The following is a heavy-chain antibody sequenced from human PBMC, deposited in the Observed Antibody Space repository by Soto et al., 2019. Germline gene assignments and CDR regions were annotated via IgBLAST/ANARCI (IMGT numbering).Heavy chain of an antibody. D-gene: IGHD6-13*01. J-gene: IGHJ6*02. V-gene: IGHV2-5*01. CDR1: GVSLTSGVVG. CDR2: IYWNDEQ. Sequence: SGPTLVNPTQTLTLTCTFSGVSLTSGVVGLGWIRQPPGEALEWLALIYWNDEQYYNPPVRNRLTITRDTSKNQVVLTMTNMEPVDTATYYCAHRLPGPSGYDVWGQGTTVTVSS. CDR3: AHRLPGPSGYDV.